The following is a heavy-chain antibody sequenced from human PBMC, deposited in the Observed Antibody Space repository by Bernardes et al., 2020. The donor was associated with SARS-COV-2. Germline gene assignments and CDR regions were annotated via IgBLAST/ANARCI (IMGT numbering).Heavy chain of an antibody. CDR1: GFTFTTYA. CDR3: VKGYCSTATCYRSIPFDS. Sequence: GGSLRLSCSASGFTFTTYAIHWVRHAPGKGLEHVSAISSDAGTTYYADSVKGRITISRDNSKNTVYLQMSSLRAEDTAVYYCVKGYCSTATCYRSIPFDSWGQGTPVTVSS. CDR2: ISSDAGTT. J-gene: IGHJ4*02. D-gene: IGHD2-2*01. V-gene: IGHV3-64D*06.